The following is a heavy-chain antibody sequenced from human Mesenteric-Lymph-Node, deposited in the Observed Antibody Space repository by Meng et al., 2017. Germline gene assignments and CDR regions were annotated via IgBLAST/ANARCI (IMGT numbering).Heavy chain of an antibody. CDR3: VRDSYDYDTYGLDV. V-gene: IGHV3-21*01. CDR2: ISSSGSYI. Sequence: GESLKISCAASGFTFSSYGMHWVRQAPGKGLEWVSSISSSGSYINYADSVKGRFTISRDSAKNSLLLQTNSLRAEDTAVYYCVRDSYDYDTYGLDVWGQGSTVTVSS. CDR1: GFTFSSYG. J-gene: IGHJ6*02. D-gene: IGHD3-22*01.